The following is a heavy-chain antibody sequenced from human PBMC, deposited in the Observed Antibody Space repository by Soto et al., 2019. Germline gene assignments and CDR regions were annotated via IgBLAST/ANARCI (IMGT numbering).Heavy chain of an antibody. V-gene: IGHV3-23*01. J-gene: IGHJ4*02. CDR3: AKDAPVWYDSSGPQAHYFDY. CDR1: GFTFSSYA. D-gene: IGHD3-22*01. CDR2: ISGSGGST. Sequence: GGSLRLSCAASGFTFSSYAMSWVRQAPGKGLEWVSAISGSGGSTYYADSVKGRFTISRDNSKNTLYLQMNSLRAEDTAVYYCAKDAPVWYDSSGPQAHYFDYWGQGTLVTVSS.